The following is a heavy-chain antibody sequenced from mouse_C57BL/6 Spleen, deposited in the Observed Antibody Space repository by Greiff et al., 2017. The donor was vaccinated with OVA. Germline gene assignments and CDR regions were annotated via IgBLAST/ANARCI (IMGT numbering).Heavy chain of an antibody. V-gene: IGHV1-20*01. CDR2: INPYNGDT. J-gene: IGHJ2*01. D-gene: IGHD1-1*01. CDR3: ARGDYYGSSYLDY. Sequence: VQLKESGPELVKPGDSVKISCKASGYSFTGYFMNWVMQSHGKSLEWIGRINPYNGDTFYNQKFKGKATLTVDKSSSTAHMELRSLTSEDSAVYYCARGDYYGSSYLDYWGQGTTLTVSS. CDR1: GYSFTGYF.